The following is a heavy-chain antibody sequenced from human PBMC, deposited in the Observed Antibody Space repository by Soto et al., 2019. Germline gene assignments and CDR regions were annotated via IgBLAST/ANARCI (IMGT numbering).Heavy chain of an antibody. CDR3: ARSVEGHFDY. J-gene: IGHJ4*02. CDR1: GFPFSIYS. Sequence: GGSLRLSCAASGFPFSIYSMNWVRQAPGKGLEWSSYITSDTNTIKYADSVKGRFTISRDNAKNLVYLQMNSLRDEDTAVYFCARSVEGHFDYWGQGTLVTVSS. D-gene: IGHD6-19*01. CDR2: ITSDTNTI. V-gene: IGHV3-48*02.